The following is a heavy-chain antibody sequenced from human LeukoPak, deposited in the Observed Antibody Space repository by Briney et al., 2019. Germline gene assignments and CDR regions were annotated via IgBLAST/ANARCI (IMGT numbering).Heavy chain of an antibody. CDR3: AKRPGVTGW. CDR1: GLTFSTYA. D-gene: IGHD2-21*02. V-gene: IGHV3-23*01. Sequence: GGSLRLSCAAAGLTFSTYAMGWVRQAPGKGREWVSSISSSGGSTYYAESVKGRFTISREKSKNTLYMKMKSVTAEHTPVYHCAKRPGVTGWGGQGTLVTVSS. CDR2: ISSSGGST. J-gene: IGHJ4*02.